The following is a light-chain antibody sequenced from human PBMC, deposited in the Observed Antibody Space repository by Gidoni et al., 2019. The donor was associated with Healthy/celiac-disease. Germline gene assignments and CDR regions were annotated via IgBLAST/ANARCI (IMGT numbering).Light chain of an antibody. CDR3: QQRSNWPPVT. Sequence: EIVFTQSPATLSLSPGERATLSCRASQSVSSYLAWYQQKPGQAPRPLIYDASNRATGIPARFSGSGSGTDFTLTISSLEPEDFAVYYCQQRSNWPPVTFGGGTKVEIK. V-gene: IGKV3-11*01. J-gene: IGKJ4*01. CDR2: DAS. CDR1: QSVSSY.